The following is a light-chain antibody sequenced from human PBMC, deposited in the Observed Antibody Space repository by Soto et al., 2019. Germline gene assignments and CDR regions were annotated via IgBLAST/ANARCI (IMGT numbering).Light chain of an antibody. CDR2: TAG. J-gene: IGLJ1*01. V-gene: IGLV1-44*01. CDR3: SAWDNSLNGYV. Sequence: QSVLTQPLSASASPGRGVTISCSGGSSNIGSNTVAWYQHLPGTAPPRLIFTAGQRPSGVPGRFSGSKSGTSASLAISGLQSEDEGDYYCSAWDNSLNGYVFGPGTKVTVL. CDR1: SSNIGSNT.